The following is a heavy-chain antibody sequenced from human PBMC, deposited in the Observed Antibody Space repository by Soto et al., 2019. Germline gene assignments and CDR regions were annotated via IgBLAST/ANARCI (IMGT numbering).Heavy chain of an antibody. CDR1: GYSFTDYH. CDR2: INPKSGGT. CDR3: ARGDSTECSGGLCSCCYNHGLDV. J-gene: IGHJ6*02. D-gene: IGHD4-4*01. V-gene: IGHV1-2*04. Sequence: GASVKVSCKASGYSFTDYHIHWVRQAPGQGLEWLGRINPKSGGTSTAQKFQGWVTMTTATSISTASMALTRLTSDDTAIYYCARGDSTECSGGLCSCCYNHGLDVWGQGTTVTVSS.